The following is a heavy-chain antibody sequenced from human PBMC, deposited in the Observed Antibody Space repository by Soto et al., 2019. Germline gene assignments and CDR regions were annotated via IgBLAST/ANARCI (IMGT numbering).Heavy chain of an antibody. CDR3: AKDIGYYGSGSHRTRPYYYGMDV. V-gene: IGHV3-9*01. Sequence: GGSLRLSCAASGFTFDDYAMHWVRQAPGKGLEWVSGISWNSGSIGYADSVKGRFTISRDNAKNSLYLQMNSLRAEDTALYYCAKDIGYYGSGSHRTRPYYYGMDVWGQGTTVTVSS. CDR1: GFTFDDYA. J-gene: IGHJ6*02. CDR2: ISWNSGSI. D-gene: IGHD3-10*01.